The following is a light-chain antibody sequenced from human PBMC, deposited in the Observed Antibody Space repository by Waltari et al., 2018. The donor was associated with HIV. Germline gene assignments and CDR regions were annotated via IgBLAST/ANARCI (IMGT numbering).Light chain of an antibody. V-gene: IGLV1-40*01. CDR1: SSNIAAGYD. CDR2: ANS. Sequence: QSVLTQPPSVSGAPGQRVTISCTGSSSNIAAGYDVHWYQQLPGTAPKLLIYANSNRPSGVPDRFSGSKSGTSASLAISGLHSEDEADYYCAAWDDNLNALFGGGTKLTVL. J-gene: IGLJ2*01. CDR3: AAWDDNLNAL.